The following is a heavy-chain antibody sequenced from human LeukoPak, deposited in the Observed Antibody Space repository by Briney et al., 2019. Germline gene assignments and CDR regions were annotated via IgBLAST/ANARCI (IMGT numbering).Heavy chain of an antibody. Sequence: PGGCLRLSCAASGFTVITNDMTWVRQAPGKGLEWVSVLYSDGNTKYADSVQGRFTISRDNSKNTLYLEMNSLSPDDTADYYCARGVEPLAANTLAYWGQGALVTVSS. V-gene: IGHV3-53*01. CDR3: ARGVEPLAANTLAY. D-gene: IGHD1-14*01. CDR1: GFTVITND. J-gene: IGHJ4*02. CDR2: LYSDGNT.